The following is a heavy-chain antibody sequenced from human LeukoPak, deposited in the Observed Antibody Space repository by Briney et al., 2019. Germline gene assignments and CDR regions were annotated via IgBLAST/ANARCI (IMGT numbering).Heavy chain of an antibody. D-gene: IGHD6-6*01. Sequence: PGGSLRLSCAASGFAVKNTWMSWVRQAPGKGLEWVSAISGSGGSTYYADSVKGRFTISRDNSKNTLYLQMNSLRAEDTAVYYCAKPSSFDYWGQGTLVTVSS. V-gene: IGHV3-23*01. CDR1: GFAVKNTW. CDR2: ISGSGGST. J-gene: IGHJ4*02. CDR3: AKPSSFDY.